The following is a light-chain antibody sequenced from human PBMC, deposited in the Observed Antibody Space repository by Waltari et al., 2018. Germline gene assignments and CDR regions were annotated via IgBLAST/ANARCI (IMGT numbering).Light chain of an antibody. CDR3: QQHDDWPPIT. V-gene: IGKV3-15*01. CDR2: VAS. Sequence: ELVLTQTPATLSVSPGDRATLTCRARQSVNRNLVWYQQKPCQAPRRLIYVASTRATGVPASFSGSGSGTEFTLTISSLQSEDFAVYYCQQHDDWPPITFGQGTRLEIK. J-gene: IGKJ5*01. CDR1: QSVNRN.